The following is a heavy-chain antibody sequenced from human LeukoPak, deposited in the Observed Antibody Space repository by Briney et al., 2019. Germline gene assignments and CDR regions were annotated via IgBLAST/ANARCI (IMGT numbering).Heavy chain of an antibody. J-gene: IGHJ3*02. V-gene: IGHV3-7*01. Sequence: GGSLRLSCAASGFTFSSYWMSWVRQAPGKGLEWVANIKQDGSEKYYVDSVKGRFTISRDNAKNSLYLQMNSLRAEDTAVYYCAREKISTTYSAFDIWGQGTLVTVSS. D-gene: IGHD3-9*01. CDR2: IKQDGSEK. CDR1: GFTFSSYW. CDR3: AREKISTTYSAFDI.